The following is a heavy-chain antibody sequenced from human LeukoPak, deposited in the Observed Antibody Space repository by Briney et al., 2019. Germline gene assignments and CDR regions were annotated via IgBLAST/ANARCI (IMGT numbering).Heavy chain of an antibody. Sequence: GASVKVSCKASGGTFSSYAISWVRQAPGQGLEWMGGIIPIFGTANYAQKFQDRVTITADESTSTAYMELSSLRSEDTAVYYCARDQNPQAHRYCSSASCYRYYYYGMDVWGQGTTVTVSS. D-gene: IGHD2-2*01. CDR2: IIPIFGTA. CDR3: ARDQNPQAHRYCSSASCYRYYYYGMDV. J-gene: IGHJ6*02. V-gene: IGHV1-69*13. CDR1: GGTFSSYA.